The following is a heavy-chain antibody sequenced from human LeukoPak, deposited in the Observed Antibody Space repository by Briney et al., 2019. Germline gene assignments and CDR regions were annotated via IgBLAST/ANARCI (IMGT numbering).Heavy chain of an antibody. V-gene: IGHV3-66*04. Sequence: GGSLRLSCAASGFSVSDKYMSWVRQAPGKGLEWVSVLYTGGNIYYADFVKGRFTISRDNSNNMVFLQMNSLRAEDTAVYYCARQPDGSGYCFDSWGQGSLVTVSS. CDR2: LYTGGNI. CDR1: GFSVSDKY. J-gene: IGHJ4*02. CDR3: ARQPDGSGYCFDS. D-gene: IGHD3-22*01.